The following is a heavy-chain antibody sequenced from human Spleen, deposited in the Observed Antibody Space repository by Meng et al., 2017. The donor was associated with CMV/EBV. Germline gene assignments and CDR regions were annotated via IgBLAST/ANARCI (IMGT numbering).Heavy chain of an antibody. D-gene: IGHD3-22*01. CDR1: GYTFTGYY. CDR3: ARDQRKRYYYDSSGHLDY. Sequence: ASVKVSCKASGYTFTGYYMHWVRQAPGQGLEWMGWINPNSGGTNYAQKFQGRVTMTRDTSISKAYMELSRLRSDDTAVYYCARDQRKRYYYDSSGHLDYWGQGTLVTVSS. J-gene: IGHJ4*02. V-gene: IGHV1-2*02. CDR2: INPNSGGT.